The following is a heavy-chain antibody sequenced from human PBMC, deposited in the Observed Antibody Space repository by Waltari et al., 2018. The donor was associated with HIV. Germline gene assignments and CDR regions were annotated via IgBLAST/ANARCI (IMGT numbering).Heavy chain of an antibody. CDR2: IYYSGST. V-gene: IGHV4-31*03. CDR3: ARWATDYGDYYYYGMDV. CDR1: GGSISSGGYY. Sequence: QVQLQESGPGLVKPSQTLSLTCTVSGGSISSGGYYWSWIRQHPGKGLEWIGYIYYSGSTYYNPSLKSRVTISVDTSKNQFSLKLSSVTAADTAVYYCARWATDYGDYYYYGMDVWGQGTTVTVSS. J-gene: IGHJ6*02. D-gene: IGHD4-17*01.